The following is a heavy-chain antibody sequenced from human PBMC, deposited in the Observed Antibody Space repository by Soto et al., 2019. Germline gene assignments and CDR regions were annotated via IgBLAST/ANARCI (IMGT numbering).Heavy chain of an antibody. CDR1: GFTFSSYA. CDR3: ASVYSSSWYEFSYYYYGMDV. CDR2: ISYDGSNK. Sequence: GGSLRLSCAASGFTFSSYAMHWVRQAPGKGLEWVAVISYDGSNKYYADSVKGRFTISRDNSKNTLYLQMNSLRAEDTAVYYCASVYSSSWYEFSYYYYGMDVWGQGTTVTVSS. J-gene: IGHJ6*02. D-gene: IGHD6-13*01. V-gene: IGHV3-30-3*01.